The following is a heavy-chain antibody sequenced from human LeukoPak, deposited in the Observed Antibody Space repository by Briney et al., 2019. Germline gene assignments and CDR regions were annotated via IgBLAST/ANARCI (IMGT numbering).Heavy chain of an antibody. V-gene: IGHV1-2*02. D-gene: IGHD2-15*01. J-gene: IGHJ4*02. CDR1: GYTFTGYY. Sequence: ASVKVSCKAYGYTFTGYYMHWVRQAPGQGLEWMGWINPNSGGTNYAQKFQGRVTMTRDTSISTAYMELSRLRSDDTAVYYCARESGTYCSGGSCCVDYWGQGTLVTVSS. CDR2: INPNSGGT. CDR3: ARESGTYCSGGSCCVDY.